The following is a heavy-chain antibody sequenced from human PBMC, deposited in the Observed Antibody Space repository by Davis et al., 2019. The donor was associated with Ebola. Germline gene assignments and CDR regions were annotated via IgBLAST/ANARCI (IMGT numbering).Heavy chain of an antibody. D-gene: IGHD2-2*01. V-gene: IGHV4-39*07. CDR2: IYYSGST. J-gene: IGHJ5*02. Sequence: PSETLSLTCTVSGGSISSSSYYWGWIRQPPGKGLEWIGSIYYSGSTYYNPSLKSRVTISVDTSKNQFSLKLSSVTAADTAVYYCASNPYQLLQNWFDPWGQGTLVTVSS. CDR1: GGSISSSSYY. CDR3: ASNPYQLLQNWFDP.